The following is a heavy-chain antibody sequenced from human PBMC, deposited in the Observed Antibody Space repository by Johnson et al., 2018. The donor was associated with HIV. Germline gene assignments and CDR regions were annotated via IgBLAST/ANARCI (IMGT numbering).Heavy chain of an antibody. Sequence: VQFVESGGGVVQPGGSLRLSCVDSGFTFDDYAMHWVRQAPGKGLEWVANIKHDGSEKHYVDAVKGRFTIYRDNAQNSLYLQMNSLRIEDTAVYYCARDFYHNFLTGYSRNDAFDIWGQGTMVTVSS. D-gene: IGHD3-9*01. J-gene: IGHJ3*02. V-gene: IGHV3-7*01. CDR2: IKHDGSEK. CDR3: ARDFYHNFLTGYSRNDAFDI. CDR1: GFTFDDYA.